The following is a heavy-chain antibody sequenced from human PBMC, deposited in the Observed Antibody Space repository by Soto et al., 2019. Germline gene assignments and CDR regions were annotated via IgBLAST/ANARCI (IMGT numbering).Heavy chain of an antibody. CDR2: IDPSDSYT. V-gene: IGHV5-10-1*01. Sequence: PGESLKISCKGSGYSFTSYWISWVRQMPGKGLEWMGRIDPSDSYTNYSPSFQGHVTISADKSISTAYLQWSSLKASDTAMYYCARLAWEITGTFFWFDPWGQGTLVTVSS. CDR1: GYSFTSYW. J-gene: IGHJ5*02. CDR3: ARLAWEITGTFFWFDP. D-gene: IGHD1-7*01.